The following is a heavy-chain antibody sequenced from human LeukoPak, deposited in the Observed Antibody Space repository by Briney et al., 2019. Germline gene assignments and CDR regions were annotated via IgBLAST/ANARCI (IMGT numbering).Heavy chain of an antibody. V-gene: IGHV4-39*07. CDR2: SFYSGNT. J-gene: IGHJ4*02. CDR1: GGSISSSSYY. Sequence: SSETLSLTCTVSGGSISSSSYYWGWIHQPPGKGLEGNGSSFYSGNTYYSPSLKCGVTISVDRSKNQFSLKLSSVTAADTAVYFCARSIGTALKGFYFDYWGQGTLVTVSS. CDR3: ARSIGTALKGFYFDY. D-gene: IGHD5-18*01.